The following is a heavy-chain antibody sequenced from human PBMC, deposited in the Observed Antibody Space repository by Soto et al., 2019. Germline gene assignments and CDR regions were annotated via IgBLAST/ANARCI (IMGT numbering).Heavy chain of an antibody. CDR3: AKCAGSGWYPDY. D-gene: IGHD6-19*01. V-gene: IGHV3-23*01. J-gene: IGHJ4*02. CDR2: ISGSGGNT. CDR1: GFTFSSYA. Sequence: EVQLLESAGGLVQPGGSLRLSCAASGFTFSSYAMRWVRQAPGKGLEWVSAISGSGGNTYYADSVKGRFTISRDNSKNTLFLQINCLRAEDTAVYYCAKCAGSGWYPDYWGQGTLVTVSS.